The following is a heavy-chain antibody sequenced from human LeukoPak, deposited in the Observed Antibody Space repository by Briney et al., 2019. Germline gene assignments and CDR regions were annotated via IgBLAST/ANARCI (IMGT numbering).Heavy chain of an antibody. D-gene: IGHD2-21*02. J-gene: IGHJ4*02. CDR2: IYSGGST. Sequence: GGSLRLSCAASGFTFSDHYMSWVRQAPGKGLEWVSVIYSGGSTYYADSVKGRFTISRDNSKNTLYLQMNSLRAEDTAVYYCARGDLQFDYWGQGTLVTVSS. CDR1: GFTFSDHY. CDR3: ARGDLQFDY. V-gene: IGHV3-53*01.